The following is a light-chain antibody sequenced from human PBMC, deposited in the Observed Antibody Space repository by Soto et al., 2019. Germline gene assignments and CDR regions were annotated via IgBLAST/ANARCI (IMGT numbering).Light chain of an antibody. CDR3: SSYTGSSTYV. CDR2: EVS. J-gene: IGLJ1*01. V-gene: IGLV2-14*01. CDR1: SSDVGYYDY. Sequence: QSALTQPASVSGSPGQSITISCTGTSSDVGYYDYVSWYQHHPGKAPKLMIYEVSNRPSGVSNRLSGSKSGNTASLTISGLQAEDEADYYCSSYTGSSTYVFGTGTKVTVL.